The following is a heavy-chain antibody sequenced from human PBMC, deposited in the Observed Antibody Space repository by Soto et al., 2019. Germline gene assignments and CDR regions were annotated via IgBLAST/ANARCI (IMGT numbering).Heavy chain of an antibody. CDR3: AREDIQDIVVVVVAPEGLGY. Sequence: QVQLVQSGAEVKKPGASVKVSCKASGYTFTSYGISWVRQAPGQGLEWMGRISGYNGNSNYAQNLQGRVTMTTDTSTSTAYMELRSLRSDDTAVYYCAREDIQDIVVVVVAPEGLGYWGQGTLVTISS. J-gene: IGHJ4*02. V-gene: IGHV1-18*01. CDR2: ISGYNGNS. CDR1: GYTFTSYG. D-gene: IGHD2-15*01.